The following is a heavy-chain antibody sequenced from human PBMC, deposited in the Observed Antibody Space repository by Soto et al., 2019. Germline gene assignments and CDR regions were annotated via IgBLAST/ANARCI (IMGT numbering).Heavy chain of an antibody. J-gene: IGHJ6*02. Sequence: QVQLQESGPGLVKPSGTLSLTCAVSGGSISSSNWWSWVRQPPGKGLEWIGEIYHSGSTNYNPSRKSRVTISVDKSKNQFSLKLSSVTAADTAVYYCAKEVVSSLYYYYGMDVWGQGTTVTVSS. CDR3: AKEVVSSLYYYYGMDV. D-gene: IGHD6-19*01. V-gene: IGHV4-4*02. CDR2: IYHSGST. CDR1: GGSISSSNW.